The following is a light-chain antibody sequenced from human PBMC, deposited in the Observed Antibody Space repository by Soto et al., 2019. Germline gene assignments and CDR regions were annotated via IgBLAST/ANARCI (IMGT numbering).Light chain of an antibody. CDR1: QRVSSS. V-gene: IGKV3-15*01. CDR3: QQYNSWPYT. Sequence: EIVMTQSPGTLSVSPGERATLSCRASQRVSSSLDWYQQKPGQAPRLLIYRASTRATDIPARFSGSGSGTEFTLTISSLRSEDFAVYYCQQYNSWPYTFGQGTKLEIK. J-gene: IGKJ2*01. CDR2: RAS.